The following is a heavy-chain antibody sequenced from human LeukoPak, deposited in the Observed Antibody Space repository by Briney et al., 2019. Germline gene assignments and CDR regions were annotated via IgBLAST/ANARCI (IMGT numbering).Heavy chain of an antibody. CDR3: ASATVTTSPSP. CDR2: ISSSSSYI. D-gene: IGHD4-17*01. Sequence: GGSLRLSCAASGFTFSSYSMNWVRQAPGKGLEWVSSISSSSSYIYYADSVKGRFTVSRDNAKNSLYLQMNSLRAEDTAVYYCASATVTTSPSPWGQGTLVTVSS. V-gene: IGHV3-21*01. J-gene: IGHJ5*02. CDR1: GFTFSSYS.